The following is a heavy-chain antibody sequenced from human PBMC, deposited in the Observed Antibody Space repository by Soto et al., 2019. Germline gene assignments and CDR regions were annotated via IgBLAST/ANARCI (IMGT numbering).Heavy chain of an antibody. J-gene: IGHJ3*02. CDR3: ATLSFGDCYSRVCAFDI. CDR2: IIPIFGTA. CDR1: GGTFSSYA. Sequence: QVQLVQSGAEVKKPGSSVKVSCKASGGTFSSYAISWVRQAPGQGLEWMGGIIPIFGTANYAQKFQGRVTITADESTSTAYMELSSLRSEDTAVYYCATLSFGDCYSRVCAFDIWGQGTTVTVSS. D-gene: IGHD2-21*02. V-gene: IGHV1-69*01.